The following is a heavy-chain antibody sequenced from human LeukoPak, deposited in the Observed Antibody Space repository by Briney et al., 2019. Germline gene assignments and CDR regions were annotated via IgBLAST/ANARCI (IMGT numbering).Heavy chain of an antibody. V-gene: IGHV4-61*02. CDR2: IYTSGST. CDR3: ARAYSSSNWFDP. J-gene: IGHJ5*02. CDR1: GGSISSGSYY. Sequence: SETLSLTCTVSGGSISSGSYYWSWIRQPAGKGLEWIGRIYTSGSTNYNPSLKSRVTMSVDTSKNQFSLKLSSVTAADTAVYYCARAYSSSNWFDPRGQGTLVTVSS. D-gene: IGHD6-6*01.